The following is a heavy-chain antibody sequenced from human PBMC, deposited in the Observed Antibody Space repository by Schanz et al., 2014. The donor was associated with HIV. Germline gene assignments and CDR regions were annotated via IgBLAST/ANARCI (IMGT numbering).Heavy chain of an antibody. CDR1: EFPFSHNA. CDR2: ISYTGTYM. V-gene: IGHV3-21*04. D-gene: IGHD2-15*01. Sequence: EALLLESGGGLVQPGGSLRLSCRGSEFPFSHNAMTWVRQAPGKGLEWVSSISYTGTYMYYADSVKGRFTISRDNAKNSLYLQMNSLRAEDTAVYYCAKVVRFAMVTAPYYFDSWGQGTLVTVSS. J-gene: IGHJ4*02. CDR3: AKVVRFAMVTAPYYFDS.